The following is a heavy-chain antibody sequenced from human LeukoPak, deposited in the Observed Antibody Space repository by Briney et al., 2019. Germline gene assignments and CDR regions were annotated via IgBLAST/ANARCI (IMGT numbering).Heavy chain of an antibody. CDR2: IRSKTNNYAT. CDR3: TRDDSHLDFGVPIPRAFDI. D-gene: IGHD3-3*01. Sequence: GGSLRLSCAASGFTFSGSAVHWVRQASGKGLEWIGRIRSKTNNYATAYGVSVKGRFTISREDSKNTAYLQMDSLKTEDTAVYYCTRDDSHLDFGVPIPRAFDIWGQGTTVTVSS. J-gene: IGHJ3*02. V-gene: IGHV3-73*01. CDR1: GFTFSGSA.